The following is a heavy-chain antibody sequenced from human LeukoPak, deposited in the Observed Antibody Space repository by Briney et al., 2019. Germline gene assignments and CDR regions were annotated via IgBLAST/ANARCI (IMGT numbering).Heavy chain of an antibody. J-gene: IGHJ4*02. CDR1: GGSISIYY. V-gene: IGHV4-59*01. Sequence: SETLSLTCTVSGGSISIYYWSWIRQPPGKGLEWIGYVYNSENTNYNPSLKSRATISADTSKNQFSLKLNSVTAADTAVYYCARGNPGGEYYWGQGTLVTVSS. CDR3: ARGNPGGEYY. CDR2: VYNSENT. D-gene: IGHD1-14*01.